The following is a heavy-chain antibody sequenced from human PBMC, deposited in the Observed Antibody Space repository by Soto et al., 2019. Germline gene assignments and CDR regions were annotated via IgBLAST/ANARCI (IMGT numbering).Heavy chain of an antibody. V-gene: IGHV3-30*18. CDR3: AKDRFSSETYLDY. J-gene: IGHJ4*02. CDR2: ISSDGSKK. Sequence: QVQLVESGGGVVQPGRSLRVSCGASGFTFSYYGMHWVRQAPGKGLEWVAAISSDGSKKNYAESVKGRFTISRDNSKNTLNLQLNSLKVEDTAMYYCAKDRFSSETYLDYWGQGTLVTVSS. CDR1: GFTFSYYG. D-gene: IGHD3-22*01.